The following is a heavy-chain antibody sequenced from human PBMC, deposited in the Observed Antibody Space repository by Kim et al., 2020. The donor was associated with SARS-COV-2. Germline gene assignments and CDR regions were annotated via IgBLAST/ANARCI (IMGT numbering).Heavy chain of an antibody. Sequence: GGSLRLSCAASGFTFGDYAMNWVRQAPGKGLEWVSGISWNSGSIGYADSVKGRFTISRDNAKNSLYLQMNSLRAEDTALYYCAKDNNVCWCGYYAYWGQGTLVTVSS. J-gene: IGHJ4*02. D-gene: IGHD3-3*01. CDR1: GFTFGDYA. CDR2: ISWNSGSI. V-gene: IGHV3-9*01. CDR3: AKDNNVCWCGYYAY.